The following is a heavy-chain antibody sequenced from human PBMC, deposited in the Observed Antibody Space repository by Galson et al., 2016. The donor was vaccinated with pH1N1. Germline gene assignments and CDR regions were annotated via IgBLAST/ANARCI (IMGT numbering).Heavy chain of an antibody. Sequence: QSGAEVKKPGESLRISCKGSGYSFSNYWIGWVRQMPGKGLEWMGIIYPGDSETKYSPSFQGRVTFSADKSSSTAYLQWSSLKASDTAMYYCARRDTLYGVDVWGQGTTVTVSS. V-gene: IGHV5-51*01. J-gene: IGHJ6*02. D-gene: IGHD5-18*01. CDR2: IYPGDSET. CDR3: ARRDTLYGVDV. CDR1: GYSFSNYW.